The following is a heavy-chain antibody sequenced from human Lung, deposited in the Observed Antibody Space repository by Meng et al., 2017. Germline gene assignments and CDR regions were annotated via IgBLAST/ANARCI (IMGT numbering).Heavy chain of an antibody. D-gene: IGHD6-13*01. Sequence: RLGPSGAGVQKPWASVKGSYKPYVSNFPDYWLHWVRPAPGQGLEWMGRIDPKSGDTHYAQRFQGRVTMTGDTSISTAYMELSGLRSDDTAMYYCARDEDISAAGKLFGDYWGQGTLVTVS. V-gene: IGHV1-2*02. CDR3: ARDEDISAAGKLFGDY. J-gene: IGHJ4*02. CDR2: IDPKSGDT. CDR1: VSNFPDYW.